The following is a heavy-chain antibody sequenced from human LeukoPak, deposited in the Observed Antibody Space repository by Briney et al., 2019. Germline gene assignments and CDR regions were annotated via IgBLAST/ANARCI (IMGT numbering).Heavy chain of an antibody. CDR2: IYYSGST. CDR1: GGSISSYY. J-gene: IGHJ6*03. V-gene: IGHV4-59*12. CDR3: ARSDGDGYYYYYMDV. Sequence: SETLSLTCTVSGGSISSYYWSWIRQPPGKGLEWIGYIYYSGSTYYNPSLKSRVTISVDRSKNQFSLKLSSVTAADTAVYYCARSDGDGYYYYYMDVWGKGTTVTVSS. D-gene: IGHD7-27*01.